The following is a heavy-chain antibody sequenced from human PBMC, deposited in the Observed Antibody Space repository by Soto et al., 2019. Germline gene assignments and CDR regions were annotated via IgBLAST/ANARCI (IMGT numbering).Heavy chain of an antibody. CDR1: GFTLSNYW. J-gene: IGHJ5*02. CDR3: VRGGGGGLFDP. CDR2: ISPGSRYP. V-gene: IGHV3-11*06. Sequence: PGGSLRLSCAASGFTLSNYWMSWVRQAPGKGLEWLSYISPGSRYPAYADSVKGRFTISRDNAKRSLYLQMMSLTAEDTAIYYCVRGGGGGLFDPWGQGTMVTVSS. D-gene: IGHD2-15*01.